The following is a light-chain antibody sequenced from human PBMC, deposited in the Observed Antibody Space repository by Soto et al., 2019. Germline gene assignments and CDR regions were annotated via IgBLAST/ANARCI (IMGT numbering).Light chain of an antibody. CDR2: LTS. V-gene: IGKV2-28*01. Sequence: DVVMTQSPLSLPVTPGEPASISCRSSQSLLHSHGYHYLYSYLQKPAQSPQLLIYLTSNRASGVPDRFSGSGSGTDFTLKISRVEAEDVGVYYCMQVLQSPITFGQGTRLENK. CDR3: MQVLQSPIT. J-gene: IGKJ5*01. CDR1: QSLLHSHGYHY.